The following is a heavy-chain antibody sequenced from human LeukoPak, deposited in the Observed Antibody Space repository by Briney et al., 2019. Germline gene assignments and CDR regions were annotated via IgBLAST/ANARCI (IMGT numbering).Heavy chain of an antibody. J-gene: IGHJ4*02. Sequence: QAGGSLRLSCAASGFTVSSNYMSWVRQAPGKGLEWVANIKQDGSEKYYVDSVKGRFTISRDNAKNSLYLQMNSLRAEDTAVYYCARESFAARWDWGQGTLVTVSS. CDR3: ARESFAARWD. D-gene: IGHD6-6*01. CDR2: IKQDGSEK. CDR1: GFTVSSNY. V-gene: IGHV3-7*01.